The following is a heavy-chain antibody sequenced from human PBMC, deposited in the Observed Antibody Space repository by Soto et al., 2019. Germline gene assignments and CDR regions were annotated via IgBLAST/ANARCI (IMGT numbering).Heavy chain of an antibody. V-gene: IGHV4-30-2*01. D-gene: IGHD2-8*01. J-gene: IGHJ1*01. CDR2: ISQSGAT. CDR3: ARGIWNIEQMIYGLYFEH. Sequence: TXSLTGTFSVVSITIGSYWLRWIRQPPGKVLDWLGYISQSGATYYNPSLERRLTISMDRSKNAFSLTLSSVTDDDTAVYYSARGIWNIEQMIYGLYFEHWGPGNLVTV. CDR1: VVSITIGSYW.